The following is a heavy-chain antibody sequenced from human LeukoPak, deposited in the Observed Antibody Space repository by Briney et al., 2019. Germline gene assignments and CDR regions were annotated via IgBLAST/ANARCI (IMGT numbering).Heavy chain of an antibody. CDR2: ISYDGSNK. Sequence: PGGSLRLSCAASRFTFSSYAMHWLRQAPGKGLEWVAVISYDGSNKYYADSVKGRFTISRDNSKNTLYLQMNSLRSEDTAVYYCARDNYGMDVWGQGTTVTVSS. J-gene: IGHJ6*02. CDR1: RFTFSSYA. V-gene: IGHV3-30-3*01. CDR3: ARDNYGMDV.